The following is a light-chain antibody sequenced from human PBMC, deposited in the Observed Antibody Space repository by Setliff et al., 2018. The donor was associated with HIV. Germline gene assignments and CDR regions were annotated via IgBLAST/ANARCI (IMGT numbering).Light chain of an antibody. Sequence: QSVLTQPPSASGSPGQSVTISCTGTSSDVGAYNYVSWYQQHPGKAPKLMIFDVNKRPSGVPDRFSGSKSGNTASLTVSGLQDEDEADYYCSSYAGSSTYVFGPGTKVTVL. CDR2: DVN. V-gene: IGLV2-8*01. CDR1: SSDVGAYNY. J-gene: IGLJ1*01. CDR3: SSYAGSSTYV.